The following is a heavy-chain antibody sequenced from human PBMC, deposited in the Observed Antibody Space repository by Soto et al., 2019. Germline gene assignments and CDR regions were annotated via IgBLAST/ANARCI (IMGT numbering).Heavy chain of an antibody. D-gene: IGHD2-2*01. CDR3: AREGCSSHSCDPPYYYYGMDV. CDR1: GGSISSYY. CDR2: IYYSGST. V-gene: IGHV4-59*01. J-gene: IGHJ6*02. Sequence: QVQLQESGPGLVKPSETLSLTCTVSGGSISSYYWSWIRQPPGKGLEWIGYIYYSGSTNYNPSLKSRVTISVDTSKNQFSLKLSSVTAADTAVYYCAREGCSSHSCDPPYYYYGMDVWGQGTTVTVSS.